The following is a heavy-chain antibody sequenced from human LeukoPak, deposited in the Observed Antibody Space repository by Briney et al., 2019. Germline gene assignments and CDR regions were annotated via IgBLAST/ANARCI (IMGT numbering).Heavy chain of an antibody. V-gene: IGHV4-34*01. CDR3: ARDLGYCSSTSCYTFDY. J-gene: IGHJ4*02. CDR2: INHSGST. Sequence: PSETLSLTCAVYGGSFSVYYWSWIRQPPGKGLEWIGEINHSGSTNYNPSLKSRVTISVDTSKNQFSLKLSSVTAADTAVYYCARDLGYCSSTSCYTFDYWGQGTLVTVSS. D-gene: IGHD2-2*02. CDR1: GGSFSVYY.